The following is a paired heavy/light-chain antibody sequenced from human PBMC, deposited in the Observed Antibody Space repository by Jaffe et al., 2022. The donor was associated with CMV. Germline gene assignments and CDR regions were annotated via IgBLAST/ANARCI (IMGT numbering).Light chain of an antibody. Sequence: QSALTQPASVSGSPGQSITISCTGTSSDVGGYNYVSWYQQHPGKAPKLMIYDVSHWPSGISNRFSGSKSGNTASLTISGLQAEDEGDYYCSSYTTSSTVVFGGGTRLTVL. CDR1: SSDVGGYNY. V-gene: IGLV2-14*03. CDR2: DVS. CDR3: SSYTTSSTVV. J-gene: IGLJ2*01.
Heavy chain of an antibody. CDR2: LYYSGST. CDR1: DGSISSTSHY. D-gene: IGHD6-6*01. V-gene: IGHV4-39*01. Sequence: QLQLQESGPGLVKPSETLSLTCNDADGSISSTSHYWGWIRQPPGKGLEWIGSLYYSGSTFYNPSLKSRVTISLDTSKNQFSLRLRSVTAADTAVYYCARPYSSSPYAYDYWGQGTLVTVSS. J-gene: IGHJ4*02. CDR3: ARPYSSSPYAYDY.